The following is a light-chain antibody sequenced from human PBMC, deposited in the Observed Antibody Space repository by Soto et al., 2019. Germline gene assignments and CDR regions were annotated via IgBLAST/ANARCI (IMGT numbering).Light chain of an antibody. CDR3: QQYGSSPWT. J-gene: IGKJ1*01. CDR1: QSVSNN. CDR2: EAS. V-gene: IGKV3-20*01. Sequence: EIVMTQSPATLSVSPGESVTLSCRASQSVSNNLVWYQQKPGQAPRLLMYEASNRATGVPARFSGSGSGTDFTLTISRLEPEDFAVYYCQQYGSSPWTFGQGTKVDIK.